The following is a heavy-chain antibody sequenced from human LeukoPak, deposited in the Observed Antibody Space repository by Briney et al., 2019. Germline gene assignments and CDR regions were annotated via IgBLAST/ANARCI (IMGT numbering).Heavy chain of an antibody. D-gene: IGHD1-14*01. V-gene: IGHV3-23*01. J-gene: IGHJ6*01. CDR3: ARGGNEYCYYGMDV. Sequence: PGGSLRLSCAATGFTFSNYALSWVRQALGKGLECVSNISGSDGNTYYADSVKGRFSLSRDTSKNTLYLQMNSLRSEDTAVYYCARGGNEYCYYGMDVWGQGTTVTVCS. CDR2: ISGSDGNT. CDR1: GFTFSNYA.